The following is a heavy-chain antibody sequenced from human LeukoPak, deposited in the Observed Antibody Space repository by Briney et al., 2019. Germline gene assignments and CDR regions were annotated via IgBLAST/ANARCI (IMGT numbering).Heavy chain of an antibody. CDR3: ARGDLRYYYGSGSYPTFDY. D-gene: IGHD3-10*01. CDR1: GGSISSYY. CDR2: IYYSGST. Sequence: TSETLSLTCTVSGGSISSYYWSWIRQPPGKGLEWSGYIYYSGSTNYNPSLKSRVTISVDTSKNQFSLKLSSVTAADTAVYYCARGDLRYYYGSGSYPTFDYWGQGTLVTVSS. J-gene: IGHJ4*02. V-gene: IGHV4-59*01.